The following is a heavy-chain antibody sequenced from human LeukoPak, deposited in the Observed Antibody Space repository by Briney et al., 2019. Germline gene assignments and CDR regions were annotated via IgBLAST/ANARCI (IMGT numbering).Heavy chain of an antibody. D-gene: IGHD3-9*01. J-gene: IGHJ4*02. CDR3: ARGKQELRYFDWLSAFDY. V-gene: IGHV4-34*01. Sequence: PSETLSLTCAVYGGSFSGYYWSWIRQPPGKGLEWIGEINHSGSTNYNPSLKSRVTISVDTSKNQFSLKLSSVTAADTAVYYCARGKQELRYFDWLSAFDYWGQGTLVTVSS. CDR1: GGSFSGYY. CDR2: INHSGST.